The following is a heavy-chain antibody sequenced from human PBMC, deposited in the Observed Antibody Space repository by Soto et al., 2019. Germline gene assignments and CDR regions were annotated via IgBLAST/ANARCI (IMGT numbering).Heavy chain of an antibody. Sequence: GGSLRLSCAASGFTFSSYAMSWVRQAPGKGLEWVSAISGSGGSTYYADSVKGRFTISRDNSKNTLYLQMNSLRAEDTAVYYCETDRKWLVEFLDYWGQGTLVPVSS. V-gene: IGHV3-23*01. CDR1: GFTFSSYA. J-gene: IGHJ4*02. D-gene: IGHD6-19*01. CDR3: ETDRKWLVEFLDY. CDR2: ISGSGGST.